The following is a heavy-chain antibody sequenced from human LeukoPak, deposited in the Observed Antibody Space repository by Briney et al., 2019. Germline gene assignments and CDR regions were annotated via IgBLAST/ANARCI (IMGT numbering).Heavy chain of an antibody. J-gene: IGHJ6*03. CDR2: IYYTQTA. D-gene: IGHD2/OR15-2a*01. CDR1: GGSTSISSYY. Sequence: PPQTLSPTCTVSGGSTSISSYYWGCIRQPPGKGLEWTGSIYYTQTAFYNPSVKSRVTISVDAPKIQVSLKPTSVTAADTAVYDCARDVIVLRGVYYYYMDVWGKGTTVTVSS. V-gene: IGHV4-39*07. CDR3: ARDVIVLRGVYYYYMDV.